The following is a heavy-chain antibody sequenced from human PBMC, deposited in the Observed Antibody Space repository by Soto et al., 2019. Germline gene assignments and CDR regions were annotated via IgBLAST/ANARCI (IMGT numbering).Heavy chain of an antibody. CDR2: IYYSGST. Sequence: QVQLQESGPGLVKPSQTLSLTCTVSGGSISSGDYYWSWIRQPPGKGLEWIGYIYYSGSTYYNPSLKSRVTLAVDTSKNHFSLKLSSVTAADTAVYYCARDPHPLRHFDYWGQGTLVTVSS. CDR3: ARDPHPLRHFDY. V-gene: IGHV4-30-4*01. J-gene: IGHJ4*02. CDR1: GGSISSGDYY. D-gene: IGHD6-25*01.